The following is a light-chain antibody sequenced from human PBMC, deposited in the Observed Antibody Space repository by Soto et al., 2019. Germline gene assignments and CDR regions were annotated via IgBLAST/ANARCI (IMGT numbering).Light chain of an antibody. V-gene: IGLV2-14*03. CDR3: TSYTGTTTLYV. CDR2: DVT. CDR1: SSDIGGYNY. Sequence: QSVLTQPASVSGSPGQSITISCTGTSSDIGGYNYVSWYRQHPGNAPKLLIYDVTHRPAGVSSRFSGSKSGSTASLTISGLQAEDEADYFCTSYTGTTTLYVFGTGTKLTVL. J-gene: IGLJ1*01.